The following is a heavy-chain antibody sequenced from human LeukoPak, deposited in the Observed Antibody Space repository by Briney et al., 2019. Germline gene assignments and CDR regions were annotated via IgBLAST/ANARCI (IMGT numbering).Heavy chain of an antibody. V-gene: IGHV1-3*01. CDR2: IDAGNGDT. J-gene: IGHJ4*02. Sequence: ASVQVSCKASGYTFSDYAMHWVRQAPGQRFEWMGWIDAGNGDTRYSQKFQGRVTITRDTSASTAYIELRSLGSEDTAMYYCARGGGYYPIDYWGQGTLVTVSS. CDR1: GYTFSDYA. CDR3: ARGGGYYPIDY. D-gene: IGHD2-15*01.